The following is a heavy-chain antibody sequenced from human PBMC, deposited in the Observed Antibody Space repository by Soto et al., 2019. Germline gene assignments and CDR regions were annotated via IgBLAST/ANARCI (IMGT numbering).Heavy chain of an antibody. D-gene: IGHD5-12*01. Sequence: QVQLVQSGAEVRQPASSVKVSCKTSGGTFSSYAISWVRQAPGQGLEWMGGIVPIVGTTTYAQKFQGRVTISADEATSTAYMQLSRLSSDDTAVYYCVRVVAIPGYPDHWGQGTLGTVSS. CDR1: GGTFSSYA. CDR2: IVPIVGTT. CDR3: VRVVAIPGYPDH. V-gene: IGHV1-69*12. J-gene: IGHJ4*02.